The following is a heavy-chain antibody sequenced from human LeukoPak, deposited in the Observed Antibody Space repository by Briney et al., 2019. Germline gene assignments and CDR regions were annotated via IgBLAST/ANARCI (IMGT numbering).Heavy chain of an antibody. CDR3: ARAWYSHGTFDH. CDR2: IYNSGST. D-gene: IGHD5-18*01. Sequence: SETLSLTCTVSGGSISGYYWSWIRQPPGKGLEWIGYIYNSGSTNHNPSLKSRVTISLDTSRNQFSLRLNSVTAADTAVYYCARAWYSHGTFDHWGQGTLVAVSS. CDR1: GGSISGYY. J-gene: IGHJ4*02. V-gene: IGHV4-59*01.